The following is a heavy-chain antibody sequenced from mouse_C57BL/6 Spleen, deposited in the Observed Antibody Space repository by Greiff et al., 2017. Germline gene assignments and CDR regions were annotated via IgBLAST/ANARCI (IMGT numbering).Heavy chain of an antibody. D-gene: IGHD1-1*01. CDR1: GFTFSSYA. CDR3: TRDRGRITTVVATDAMDY. J-gene: IGHJ4*01. Sequence: EVMLVESGEGLVKPGGSLKLSCAASGFTFSSYAMSWVRQTPEKRLEWVAYISSGGDYIYYAATVKGRFTISRDNARNTLYLQMSSLKSEDTAMYYCTRDRGRITTVVATDAMDYWGQGTSGTVSS. V-gene: IGHV5-9-1*02. CDR2: ISSGGDYI.